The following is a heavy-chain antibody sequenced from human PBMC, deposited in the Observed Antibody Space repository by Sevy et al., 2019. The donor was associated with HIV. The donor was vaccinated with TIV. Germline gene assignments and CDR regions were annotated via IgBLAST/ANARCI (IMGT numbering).Heavy chain of an antibody. D-gene: IGHD4-17*01. Sequence: GGSLRLSCAASGFTFSNYWMSWVRQAPGKGLEWVANIQEDGSDKYYVDSVKGRFTISRDNAKNSLYVQMNSLRAEDTAVYYCATDPFSVTTSNDYMDVWGKGTTVTVSS. V-gene: IGHV3-7*01. CDR3: ATDPFSVTTSNDYMDV. CDR2: IQEDGSDK. CDR1: GFTFSNYW. J-gene: IGHJ6*03.